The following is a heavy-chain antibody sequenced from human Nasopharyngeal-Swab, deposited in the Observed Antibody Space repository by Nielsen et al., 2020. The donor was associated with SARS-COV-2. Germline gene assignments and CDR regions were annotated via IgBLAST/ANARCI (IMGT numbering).Heavy chain of an antibody. V-gene: IGHV4-39*07. CDR3: ARGSNSGYDYIDY. D-gene: IGHD5-12*01. J-gene: IGHJ4*02. CDR2: IYYSGST. Sequence: GSLRLSCTVSGGSISSSSYYWGWIRQPPGKGLEWIGSIYYSGSTYYNPSLKSRVTISVDTSKNQFSLKLSSVTAADTAVYYCARGSNSGYDYIDYWGQGTLVTVSS. CDR1: GGSISSSSYY.